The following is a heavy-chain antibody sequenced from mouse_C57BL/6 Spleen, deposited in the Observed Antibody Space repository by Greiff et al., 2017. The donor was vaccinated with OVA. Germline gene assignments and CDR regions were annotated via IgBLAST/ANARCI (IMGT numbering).Heavy chain of an antibody. Sequence: VQLQQSGPELVKPGASVKISCKASGYAFSSSWMNWVKQRPGKGLEWIGRIYPGDGDTTYNGKFKGKATLTADKSSSTAYMQLSSLTSEDSAVYFCARFGITTKYYAMDYWGQGTSVTVSS. V-gene: IGHV1-82*01. J-gene: IGHJ4*01. CDR1: GYAFSSSW. CDR2: IYPGDGDT. D-gene: IGHD2-4*01. CDR3: ARFGITTKYYAMDY.